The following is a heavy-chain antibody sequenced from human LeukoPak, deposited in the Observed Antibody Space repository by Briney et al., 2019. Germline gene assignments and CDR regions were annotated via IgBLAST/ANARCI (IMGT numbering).Heavy chain of an antibody. D-gene: IGHD5-18*01. J-gene: IGHJ4*02. CDR3: ARDFVGQLWLEN. CDR2: INPSGGST. CDR1: GYTFTSYY. Sequence: ASVKVSCKASGYTFTSYYMHWVRQAPGQGLEWMGIINPSGGSTSYAQKFQGRVTMTRDTSTSIVYMELSSLRSEDTAVYYCARDFVGQLWLENWGQGTLVTVSS. V-gene: IGHV1-46*01.